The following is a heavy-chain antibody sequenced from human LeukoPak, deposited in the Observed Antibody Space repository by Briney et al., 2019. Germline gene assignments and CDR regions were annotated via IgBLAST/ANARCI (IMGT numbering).Heavy chain of an antibody. Sequence: GGSLRLSCAASGFTFSSYAMHWVRQAPGKGLEWVAVISYDGSNKYYADSVKGRFTISRDNSKNTLYLQMNSLRAEDTAVYYCARDGPKTLYQTYYYDSSGYLGYWGQGTLVTVSS. V-gene: IGHV3-30*11. J-gene: IGHJ4*02. D-gene: IGHD3-22*01. CDR3: ARDGPKTLYQTYYYDSSGYLGY. CDR2: ISYDGSNK. CDR1: GFTFSSYA.